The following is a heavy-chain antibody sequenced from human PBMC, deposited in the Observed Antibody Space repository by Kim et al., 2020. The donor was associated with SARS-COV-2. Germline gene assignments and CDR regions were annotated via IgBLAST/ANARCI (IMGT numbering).Heavy chain of an antibody. CDR3: ASNVLRFLEWPKTRYFDY. CDR2: IYYSGST. J-gene: IGHJ4*02. CDR1: GGSISSSSYY. V-gene: IGHV4-39*07. Sequence: SETLSLTCTVSGGSISSSSYYWGWIRQPPGKGLEWIGSIYYSGSTYYNPSLKSRVTISVDTSKNQFSLKLSSVTAADTAVYYCASNVLRFLEWPKTRYFDYWGQGTLVTVSS. D-gene: IGHD3-3*01.